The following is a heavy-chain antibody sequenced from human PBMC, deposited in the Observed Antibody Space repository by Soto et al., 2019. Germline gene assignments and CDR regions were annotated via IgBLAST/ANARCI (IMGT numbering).Heavy chain of an antibody. V-gene: IGHV4-39*01. CDR2: VYYGGST. CDR1: GASISRSTYH. Sequence: NPSETLSLTCTVSGASISRSTYHWGWIRQPPGKALEWIGSVYYGGSTYYKPSLKSRVTISVDTSKNQFSLKLDSVTAADTAVYYCASPYCSSSSCYIGPWGQGILVTVSS. CDR3: ASPYCSSSSCYIGP. J-gene: IGHJ5*02. D-gene: IGHD2-2*02.